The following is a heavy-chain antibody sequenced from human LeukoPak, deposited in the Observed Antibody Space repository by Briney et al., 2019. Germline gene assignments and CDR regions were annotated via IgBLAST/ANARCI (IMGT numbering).Heavy chain of an antibody. Sequence: GGSLRLSCAASGFTFSDYYMSWIGQAPGKGLEWVSYISSSGSTIYYADSVKGRFTISRDNAKNSLYLQMNSLRAEDTAVYYCARGVYYYDSSGPAAFDIWGQGTMVTVSS. D-gene: IGHD3-22*01. CDR3: ARGVYYYDSSGPAAFDI. V-gene: IGHV3-11*04. CDR2: ISSSGSTI. J-gene: IGHJ3*02. CDR1: GFTFSDYY.